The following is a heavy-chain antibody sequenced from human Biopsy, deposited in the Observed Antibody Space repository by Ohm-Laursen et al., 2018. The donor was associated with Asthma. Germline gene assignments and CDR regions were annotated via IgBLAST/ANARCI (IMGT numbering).Heavy chain of an antibody. J-gene: IGHJ3*02. CDR3: ARQKLVAAEGPFEM. Sequence: TLSLTCSLSSGSGGSISSNFYYWGWIRQPPGKGLEWIGNIYKSGQVYYNLSLKSRVTISVDTSKNQFSLQLRSVTAADTAVYYCARQKLVAAEGPFEMWGQGTMVSVSS. V-gene: IGHV4-39*01. CDR2: IYKSGQV. CDR1: SGSGGSISSNFYY. D-gene: IGHD1-26*01.